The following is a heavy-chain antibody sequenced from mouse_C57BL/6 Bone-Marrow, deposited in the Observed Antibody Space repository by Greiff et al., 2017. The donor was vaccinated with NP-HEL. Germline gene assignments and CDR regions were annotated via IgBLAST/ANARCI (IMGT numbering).Heavy chain of an antibody. CDR2: IYPRSGNT. CDR1: GYTFTSYG. V-gene: IGHV1-81*01. Sequence: VQLQQSGAELARPGASVKLSCKASGYTFTSYGISWVKQRTGQGLEWIGEIYPRSGNTYYNEKFKGKATLTADKSSSTAYMERRSLTSEDSAVYFCARPIYYYGSSYDYYAMDYWGQGTSVTVSS. D-gene: IGHD1-1*01. J-gene: IGHJ4*01. CDR3: ARPIYYYGSSYDYYAMDY.